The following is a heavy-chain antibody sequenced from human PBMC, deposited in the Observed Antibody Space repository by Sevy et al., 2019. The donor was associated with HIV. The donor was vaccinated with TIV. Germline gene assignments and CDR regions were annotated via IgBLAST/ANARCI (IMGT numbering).Heavy chain of an antibody. CDR1: GFTFSSYG. Sequence: GGSLRLSCAASGFTFSSYGMHWVSQAPGKGLEWVAVIWYDGSNKYYADSVKGRFTISRDNSKNTLYLQMNSLRAEDTAVYYCARDYDFWSGYSHQWGLYYWGQGTLVTVSS. J-gene: IGHJ4*02. D-gene: IGHD3-3*01. CDR3: ARDYDFWSGYSHQWGLYY. CDR2: IWYDGSNK. V-gene: IGHV3-33*01.